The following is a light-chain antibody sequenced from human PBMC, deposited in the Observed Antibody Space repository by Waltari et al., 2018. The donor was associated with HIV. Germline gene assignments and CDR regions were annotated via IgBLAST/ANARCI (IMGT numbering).Light chain of an antibody. CDR2: EVD. CDR1: DSDFGYGNF. V-gene: IGLV2-14*03. J-gene: IGLJ3*02. CDR3: ASFTKDFTVM. Sequence: SVVTQPASVSGFPGQSVTISCTGTDSDFGYGNFVSWYQQHPGKAPNVILFEVDSRASGVDDRCSCSKAGNTASRTISGLRTEDEANYYCASFTKDFTVMFGGGTKVTIL.